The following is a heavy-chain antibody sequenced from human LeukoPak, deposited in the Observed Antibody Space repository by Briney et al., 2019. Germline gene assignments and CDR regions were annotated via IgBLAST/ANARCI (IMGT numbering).Heavy chain of an antibody. V-gene: IGHV4-39*07. D-gene: IGHD7-27*01. CDR2: IYYSGST. CDR3: ASLNWGSF. Sequence: SETLSLTCAVSGGSISSSSYYWGWIRQPPGKGLEWIGSIYYSGSTDYNPSLKSRVTISVDTSKNQFSLKLSSVTAADTAVYYCASLNWGSFWGQGTMVTVSS. J-gene: IGHJ3*01. CDR1: GGSISSSSYY.